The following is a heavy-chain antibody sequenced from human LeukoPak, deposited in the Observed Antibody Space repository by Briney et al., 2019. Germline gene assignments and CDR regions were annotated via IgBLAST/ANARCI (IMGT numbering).Heavy chain of an antibody. D-gene: IGHD1-14*01. Sequence: ASVKVSCKASGHTFTTYYVHLVRQAPGQGLEWMGVINPSGDGTNYPQRFQGRVTLARDTSTSTVYMELSSLRSEDTAIYYCAKETPNTGWFDPWGQGTLVTVSS. CDR2: INPSGDGT. J-gene: IGHJ5*02. CDR3: AKETPNTGWFDP. CDR1: GHTFTTYY. V-gene: IGHV1-46*01.